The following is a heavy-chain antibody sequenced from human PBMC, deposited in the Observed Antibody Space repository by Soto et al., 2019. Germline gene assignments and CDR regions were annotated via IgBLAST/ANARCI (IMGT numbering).Heavy chain of an antibody. CDR1: GGSFSGYY. D-gene: IGHD6-19*01. J-gene: IGHJ4*02. CDR2: INHSGST. Sequence: QVQLQQWGAGLLKPSETLSLTCAVYGGSFSGYYWSWIRQPPGKGLEWIGEINHSGSTNYNPSLKSRVTLSVDTSKNQFSLRLSSVTAADTAVYYCARDPFVRYSSGYWGQGTLVTVSS. V-gene: IGHV4-34*01. CDR3: ARDPFVRYSSGY.